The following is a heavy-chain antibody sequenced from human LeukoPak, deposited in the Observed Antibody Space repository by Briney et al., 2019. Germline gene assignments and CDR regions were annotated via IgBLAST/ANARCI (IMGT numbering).Heavy chain of an antibody. J-gene: IGHJ4*02. CDR1: GYSISSGYY. Sequence: KPSETLSLTCTVSGYSISSGYYWGWIRQPPGKGLEWIGSIYHSGNTYYNPSLKSRVTMSLDTTKNQFSLNLTSVTALDTAIYYCARQPSGSYFFDSWGQGTLVTVSS. V-gene: IGHV4-38-2*02. D-gene: IGHD1-26*01. CDR2: IYHSGNT. CDR3: ARQPSGSYFFDS.